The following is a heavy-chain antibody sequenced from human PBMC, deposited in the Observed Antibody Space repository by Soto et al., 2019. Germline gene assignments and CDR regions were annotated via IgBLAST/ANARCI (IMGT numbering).Heavy chain of an antibody. CDR3: ARDHEYTSGWSHGMDV. V-gene: IGHV3-21*01. Sequence: EVQLAASGGGLVKPGGSLRLSCAASGFSFSDYTMNWFRQAPGEGLEWVSSITSSSDYTYYSDSVTGRFTISRDNAKNSLFLQMNSLRGEDTAVYYCARDHEYTSGWSHGMDVWGQGTTVTVSS. J-gene: IGHJ6*02. D-gene: IGHD6-19*01. CDR2: ITSSSDYT. CDR1: GFSFSDYT.